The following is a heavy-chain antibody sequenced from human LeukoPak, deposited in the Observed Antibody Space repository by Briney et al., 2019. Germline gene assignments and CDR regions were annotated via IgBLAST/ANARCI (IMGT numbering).Heavy chain of an antibody. CDR1: GGSISSYH. Sequence: SETLSLTCTVSGGSISSYHWSWIRQPPGKGLEWIGYIYYSGSTNYNPSLKSRVTISVDTSKNQFSLKLSSVTAADTAVYYCAREAFNYYYYMDVWGKGTTVTVSS. CDR3: AREAFNYYYYMDV. V-gene: IGHV4-59*01. CDR2: IYYSGST. J-gene: IGHJ6*03. D-gene: IGHD3-3*02.